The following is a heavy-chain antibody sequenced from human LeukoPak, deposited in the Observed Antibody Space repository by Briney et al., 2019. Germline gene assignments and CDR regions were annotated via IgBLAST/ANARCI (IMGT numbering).Heavy chain of an antibody. Sequence: ASVKVSCKASGYTFTSYYMHWVRQAPGQGLEWMGIINPSGGSTSYAQKFQGRVTMTRDTSTSTVYMELSSLRSEDTAVYYCARESFTYYDILTGYYQDAFDIWGQGTMVTVSS. J-gene: IGHJ3*02. CDR3: ARESFTYYDILTGYYQDAFDI. CDR2: INPSGGST. D-gene: IGHD3-9*01. CDR1: GYTFTSYY. V-gene: IGHV1-46*01.